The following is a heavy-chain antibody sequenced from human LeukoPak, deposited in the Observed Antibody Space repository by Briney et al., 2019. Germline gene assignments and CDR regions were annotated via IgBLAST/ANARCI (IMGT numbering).Heavy chain of an antibody. Sequence: GGSLRLSCAASGFTFSSYSMNWVRQAPGKGLEWVSSISSSSSYIYYAASVKGRFTISRDNAKNSLYLQMNSLRAEDTAVYYCARDDPREGVSDYWGQGTLVTVSS. CDR1: GFTFSSYS. CDR2: ISSSSSYI. J-gene: IGHJ4*02. V-gene: IGHV3-21*01. CDR3: ARDDPREGVSDY. D-gene: IGHD3-10*01.